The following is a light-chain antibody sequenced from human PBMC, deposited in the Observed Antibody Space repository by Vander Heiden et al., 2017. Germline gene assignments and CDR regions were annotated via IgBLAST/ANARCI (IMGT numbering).Light chain of an antibody. CDR2: EVD. J-gene: IGLJ1*01. Sequence: QSALTQPAPVSGSPGQSITISCTGTSSDVWGYNLVSWCQQHPGKAPKLIIYEVDKRPSGISTRFSGSKSGNTASLTISGLQAEDEADYYCLSYAGAETDVFGTGTKVTVL. CDR3: LSYAGAETDV. CDR1: SSDVWGYNL. V-gene: IGLV2-23*02.